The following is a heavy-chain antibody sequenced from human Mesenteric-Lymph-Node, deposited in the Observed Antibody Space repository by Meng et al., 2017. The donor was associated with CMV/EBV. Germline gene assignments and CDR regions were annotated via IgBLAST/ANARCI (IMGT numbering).Heavy chain of an antibody. CDR1: GFTFSSYS. V-gene: IGHV3-21*01. CDR3: ARVSLAAAGTFWFDH. CDR2: ISSSSSYI. J-gene: IGHJ5*02. D-gene: IGHD6-13*01. Sequence: EVQLVESGGXXXXXGXSLXLSCAASGFTFSSYSMNWVRQAPGKGLEWVSSISSSSSYIYYADSVKGRFTISRDNAKTSLYLQMNSLRAEDTAVYYCARVSLAAAGTFWFDHWGQGTLVTVSS.